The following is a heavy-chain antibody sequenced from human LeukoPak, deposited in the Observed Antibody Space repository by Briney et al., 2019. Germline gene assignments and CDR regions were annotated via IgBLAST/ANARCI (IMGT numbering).Heavy chain of an antibody. CDR2: VYYSGSI. D-gene: IGHD3-16*01. V-gene: IGHV4-39*01. CDR3: ARLNPGYVTAPHDS. CDR1: GVSITAGNHH. Sequence: SETLSLTCTVSGVSITAGNHHWGWIRQPPGKGLEWVGSVYYSGSIFSDTSHKSRVTISGHTSKNPFSLSLSSVTAADTAVYYCARLNPGYVTAPHDSWGQGMLVTVSS. J-gene: IGHJ5*01.